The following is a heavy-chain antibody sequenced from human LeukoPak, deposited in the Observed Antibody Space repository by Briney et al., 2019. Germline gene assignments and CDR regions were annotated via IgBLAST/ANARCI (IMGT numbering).Heavy chain of an antibody. CDR1: GFTFSDYY. CDR3: ARVVTYSDILTGNNWFDP. J-gene: IGHJ5*02. Sequence: GGSLRLSCAASGFTFSDYYMSWIRQAPGKGLEWVSYISSSTSTIYYADSVKGRFTISRDNAKNSLSLQMNSLRAEDTAVYYCARVVTYSDILTGNNWFDPWGQGTLVTVSS. CDR2: ISSSTSTI. V-gene: IGHV3-11*04. D-gene: IGHD3-9*01.